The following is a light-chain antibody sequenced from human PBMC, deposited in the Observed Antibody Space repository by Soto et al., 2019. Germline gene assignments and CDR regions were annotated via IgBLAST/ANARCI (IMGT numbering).Light chain of an antibody. CDR3: QQCNDWPLT. J-gene: IGKJ4*01. V-gene: IGKV3-15*01. CDR1: QSLNSN. CDR2: GAS. Sequence: SCRASQSLNSNLAWYQQKPGQAPKLLIIGASERVTTIPARFSGSGSGTEFTLSISSLQSEDFAVYYCQQCNDWPLTFGGGTKVDIK.